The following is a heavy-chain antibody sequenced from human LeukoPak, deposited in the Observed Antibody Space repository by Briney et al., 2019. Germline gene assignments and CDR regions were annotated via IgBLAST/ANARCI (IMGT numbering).Heavy chain of an antibody. CDR3: ARHSQHSRDLGSARNLDY. Sequence: KTSETLSLTCTVSGDSISNYFWSWIRQPPGKGLEWIGYIHNSGSTNYNPSLRSRVTISVDTSKNLFSLRLTSVTAADTAVYYCARHSQHSRDLGSARNLDYWGQGTLVTVSS. J-gene: IGHJ4*02. CDR2: IHNSGST. V-gene: IGHV4-59*08. CDR1: GDSISNYF. D-gene: IGHD7-27*01.